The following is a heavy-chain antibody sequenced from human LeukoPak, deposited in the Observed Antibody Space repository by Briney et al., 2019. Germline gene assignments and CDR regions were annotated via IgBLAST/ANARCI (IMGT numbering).Heavy chain of an antibody. Sequence: SETLSLTCTVSGGFISSYYWSWIRQPPGKGLEWIGYFYFSGSTNYNPSLKSRVTISVDTSRNQFSLKLNSVTAADTAVYYCAREHGYTSSWYVDYWGQGGLVTVSS. V-gene: IGHV4-59*01. CDR2: FYFSGST. D-gene: IGHD6-13*01. CDR1: GGFISSYY. CDR3: AREHGYTSSWYVDY. J-gene: IGHJ4*02.